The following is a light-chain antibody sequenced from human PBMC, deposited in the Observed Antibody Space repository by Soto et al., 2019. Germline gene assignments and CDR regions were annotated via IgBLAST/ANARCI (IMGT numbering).Light chain of an antibody. CDR2: DAS. V-gene: IGKV3-11*01. J-gene: IGKJ5*01. CDR3: QQRSNWPR. CDR1: QSVSSY. Sequence: EIVLTQSPATLSLSPGERATLPCRASQSVSSYLAWYQQKPGQAPRLLIYDASNRATGIPARSSGSGSGTDFTLTISSLEPEDFAVYYCQQRSNWPRFGQGTRLEI.